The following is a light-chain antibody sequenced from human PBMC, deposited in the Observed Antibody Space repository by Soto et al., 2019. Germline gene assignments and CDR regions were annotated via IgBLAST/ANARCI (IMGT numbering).Light chain of an antibody. J-gene: IGKJ1*01. Sequence: VVLTQSPATLSLSPGERATLSCRASRHVYINALAWYQQKPGRTPTLLIFGASGRATGIPDRFSGSGSGTDFTLTISRLEPEDFAVYYWQQYGSLSWTFGQGTRVEIK. CDR1: RHVYINA. CDR3: QQYGSLSWT. V-gene: IGKV3-20*01. CDR2: GAS.